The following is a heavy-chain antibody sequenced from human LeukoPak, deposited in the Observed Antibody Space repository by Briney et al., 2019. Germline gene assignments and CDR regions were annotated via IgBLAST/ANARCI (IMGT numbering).Heavy chain of an antibody. CDR3: ARDMVGAIDHPYFDY. D-gene: IGHD1-26*01. V-gene: IGHV1-18*01. CDR2: ISAYNGNT. CDR1: GYTFTSYG. Sequence: VASVKVSCKASGYTFTSYGISWVRQAPGQGLEWMGWISAYNGNTNYAQKLQGRVTMTTDTSTSTAYMEMRRLRSDDTAVYYCARDMVGAIDHPYFDYWGQGTLVTVSS. J-gene: IGHJ4*02.